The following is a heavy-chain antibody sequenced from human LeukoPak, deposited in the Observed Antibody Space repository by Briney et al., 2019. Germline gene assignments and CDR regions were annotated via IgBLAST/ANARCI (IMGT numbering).Heavy chain of an antibody. J-gene: IGHJ3*02. D-gene: IGHD3-9*01. CDR1: GFTFRTYA. CDR2: ISGSGGST. Sequence: GGSLRLSCAASGFTFRTYAMSWVRQAPGKGLEWVSAISGSGGSTYYADSVKGRFTISRDNSKNTLYLQMNSLRAEDTAVYYCAKSSAFDWLLRLDAFDIWGQGTMVTVSS. V-gene: IGHV3-23*01. CDR3: AKSSAFDWLLRLDAFDI.